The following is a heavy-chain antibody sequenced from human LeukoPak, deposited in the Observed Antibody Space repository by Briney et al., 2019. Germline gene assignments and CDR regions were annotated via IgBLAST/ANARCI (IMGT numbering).Heavy chain of an antibody. D-gene: IGHD3-9*01. V-gene: IGHV1-2*02. CDR2: INPNSGGT. CDR3: ARDLHDILTGYQEYYFDY. J-gene: IGHJ4*02. Sequence: ASVKVSCKASGGTFSSYAISWVRQAPGQGLEWMGWINPNSGGTNYAQKFQGRVTMTRDTSISTAYMELSRLRSDDTAVYYCARDLHDILTGYQEYYFDYWGQGTLVTVSS. CDR1: GGTFSSYA.